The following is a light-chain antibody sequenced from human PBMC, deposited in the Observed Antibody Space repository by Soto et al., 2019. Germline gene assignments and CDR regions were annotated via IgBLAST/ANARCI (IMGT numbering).Light chain of an antibody. V-gene: IGKV3-20*01. CDR3: QQYSRAPLT. CDR2: GAS. CDR1: QSVSSSY. Sequence: EIVLTQSPGTLSLSPGERATLSCRASQSVSSSYLAWYQQKPGQAPRLLIYGASIRATGIPDRFSASGSGTDFTLTISRLEPEDFAVYYCQQYSRAPLTFGHGTKVDIK. J-gene: IGKJ1*01.